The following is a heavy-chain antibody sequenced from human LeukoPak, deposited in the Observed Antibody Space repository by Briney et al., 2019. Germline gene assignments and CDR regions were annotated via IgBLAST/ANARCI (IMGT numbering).Heavy chain of an antibody. CDR2: INTNTGNP. D-gene: IGHD6-13*01. CDR3: AKEQQLGRPGHAFDI. V-gene: IGHV7-4-1*02. CDR1: GYTFTSYA. J-gene: IGHJ3*02. Sequence: ASVKVSCKASGYTFTSYAMNWVRQAPGQGLEWMGWINTNTGNPTYAQGFTGRFVFSLDTSVSTAYLQISSLKAEDTAVYYCAKEQQLGRPGHAFDIWGQGTMVTVSS.